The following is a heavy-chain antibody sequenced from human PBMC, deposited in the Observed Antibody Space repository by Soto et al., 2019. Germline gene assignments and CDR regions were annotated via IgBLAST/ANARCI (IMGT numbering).Heavy chain of an antibody. CDR3: AGSIGSGYRAFDY. CDR1: GDTFNFYS. J-gene: IGHJ4*02. CDR2: VNTIVSMS. V-gene: IGHV1-69*02. D-gene: IGHD3-10*01. Sequence: QVQLVQSGAEVKRPGSSVKVSCKASGDTFNFYSINWVRQAPGLGLEWMGRVNTIVSMSNYAQKFQGRVTMTANKPTTTSNMERSSLRSEDTAIYSWAGSIGSGYRAFDYWGQGALVTVSS.